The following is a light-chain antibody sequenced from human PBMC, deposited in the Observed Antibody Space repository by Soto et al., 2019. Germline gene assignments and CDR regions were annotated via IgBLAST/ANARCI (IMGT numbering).Light chain of an antibody. Sequence: DIVMTQSPDSLAVSLGERATINCKSSQGVLYSSNNRNYLAWYQQKPGQPPELLIYWASTRESGVPDRFSGSGSGTDFTLTISSLQAEDVAVYYCQQYYTTPFTFGPGTKVDIK. J-gene: IGKJ3*01. CDR1: QGVLYSSNNRNY. V-gene: IGKV4-1*01. CDR2: WAS. CDR3: QQYYTTPFT.